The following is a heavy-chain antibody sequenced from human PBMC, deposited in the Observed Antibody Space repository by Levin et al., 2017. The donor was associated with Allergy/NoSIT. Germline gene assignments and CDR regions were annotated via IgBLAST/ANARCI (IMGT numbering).Heavy chain of an antibody. CDR3: AKDGTLLATSEDYLDS. CDR2: ISAYGEST. D-gene: IGHD5-12*01. Sequence: SCAASGFTFNSFALSWVRQAPGEGLEWVSTISAYGESTYYADSVKGRFTISRDNSRNTLYLLMSSLRAEDTAVYYCAKDGTLLATSEDYLDSWGQGTQLTVSS. V-gene: IGHV3-23*01. CDR1: GFTFNSFA. J-gene: IGHJ4*02.